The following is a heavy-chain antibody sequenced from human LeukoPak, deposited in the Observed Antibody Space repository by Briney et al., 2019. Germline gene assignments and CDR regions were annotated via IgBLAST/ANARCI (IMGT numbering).Heavy chain of an antibody. J-gene: IGHJ4*02. CDR1: GGSISSSSYY. CDR3: ARRHSSGLLFDY. Sequence: SETLSLTCTVSGGSISSSSYYWGWIRQPPGKGLERIGSIYCSGTTYYNPSLKSRVTISVDTSKNQFSLKLSSVTAADTAVYYCARRHSSGLLFDYWGQGTLVTVSS. D-gene: IGHD6-19*01. CDR2: IYCSGTT. V-gene: IGHV4-39*01.